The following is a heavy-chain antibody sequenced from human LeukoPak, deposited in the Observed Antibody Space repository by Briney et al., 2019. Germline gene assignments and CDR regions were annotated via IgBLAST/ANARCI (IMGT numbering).Heavy chain of an antibody. V-gene: IGHV3-30*04. CDR1: RLTFRNYG. D-gene: IGHD3-10*01. CDR2: ISSDGTNK. Sequence: GGSLRLSCAASRLTFRNYGMHWVRQAPGKGLEWVAFISSDGTNKDYADSVKGRFSISRDNSKNTVYLQMNRLRGDDTAVYYCARDRSQEFDPWGQGTLVTVSS. J-gene: IGHJ5*02. CDR3: ARDRSQEFDP.